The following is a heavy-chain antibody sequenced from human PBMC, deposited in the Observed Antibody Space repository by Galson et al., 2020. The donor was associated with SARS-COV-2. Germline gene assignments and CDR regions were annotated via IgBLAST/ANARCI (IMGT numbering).Heavy chain of an antibody. Sequence: GGSLRLSCAASGFTFSSYAMHWVRQAPGKGLEWVAVISYDGSNKYYADSVKGRFTISRDNSKNTLYLQMNSLRAEDTAVYYCARDHSGSYHGPFDYWGQGTLVTVSS. J-gene: IGHJ4*02. D-gene: IGHD1-26*01. V-gene: IGHV3-30*01. CDR2: ISYDGSNK. CDR1: GFTFSSYA. CDR3: ARDHSGSYHGPFDY.